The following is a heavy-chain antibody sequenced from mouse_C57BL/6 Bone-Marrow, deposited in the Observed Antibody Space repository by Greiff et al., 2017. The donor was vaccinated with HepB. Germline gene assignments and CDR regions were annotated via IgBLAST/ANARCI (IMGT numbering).Heavy chain of an antibody. Sequence: EVQLQQSGPVLVKPGASVKMSCKASGYTFTDYYMNWVKQSHGKSLEWIGVINPYNGGTSYNQKFKGKATFTVDKSSSTAYMELNSLTSEDSSVYYCASSYYDYENYWGQGTTLTVSS. V-gene: IGHV1-19*01. CDR3: ASSYYDYENY. CDR1: GYTFTDYY. J-gene: IGHJ2*01. D-gene: IGHD2-4*01. CDR2: INPYNGGT.